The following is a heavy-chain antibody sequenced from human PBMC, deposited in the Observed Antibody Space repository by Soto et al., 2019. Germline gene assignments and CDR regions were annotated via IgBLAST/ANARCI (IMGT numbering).Heavy chain of an antibody. Sequence: SETLSLTCTVSGGSISSSSYYWGWIRQSPGKGLEWIGSIYYSGSTYYNPSLKSRVTISVDTSKNQFSLKLSSVTAADTAVYYCARSSMVRGVFWSQGTLVTVSS. J-gene: IGHJ4*02. CDR2: IYYSGST. V-gene: IGHV4-39*01. CDR1: GGSISSSSYY. D-gene: IGHD3-10*01. CDR3: ARSSMVRGVF.